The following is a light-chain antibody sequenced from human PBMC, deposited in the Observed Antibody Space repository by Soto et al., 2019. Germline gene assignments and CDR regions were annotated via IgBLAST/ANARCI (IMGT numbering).Light chain of an antibody. Sequence: QSALTQPASVSGSPGQSITISCNGTSSDVGGYNYVSWYQQHPGKAPKLMIYDVSNRPSGVSNRFSGSKSGNTASLTISGLQAGDEADYYCSSYTSSSTYVIFGGGTKLTVL. CDR1: SSDVGGYNY. V-gene: IGLV2-14*01. J-gene: IGLJ2*01. CDR2: DVS. CDR3: SSYTSSSTYVI.